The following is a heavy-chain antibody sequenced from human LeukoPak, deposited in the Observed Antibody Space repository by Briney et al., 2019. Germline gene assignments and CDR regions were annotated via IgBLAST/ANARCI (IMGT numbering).Heavy chain of an antibody. CDR2: IRYDASNK. D-gene: IGHD1-26*01. CDR3: ARDPYSGSYGPYYYYYMDV. V-gene: IGHV3-30*02. CDR1: AFTFSSYG. Sequence: GGSLSPSCAASAFTFSSYGMHCVRPAPRNGLEWVAFIRYDASNKYYTDSVKGRFTISRANSKNTLYLQMNSLSAEDTAVYYCARDPYSGSYGPYYYYYMDVWGEGTTVTISS. J-gene: IGHJ6*03.